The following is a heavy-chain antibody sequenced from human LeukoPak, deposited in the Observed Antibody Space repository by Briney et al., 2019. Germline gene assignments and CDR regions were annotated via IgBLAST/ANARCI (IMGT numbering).Heavy chain of an antibody. CDR3: ARLAIPLLWFGEVRGFDP. J-gene: IGHJ5*02. CDR2: IYYSGST. V-gene: IGHV4-59*08. Sequence: PSETLSLTCTVSGGSISSYYWSWIRQPPGKGLEWIGYIYYSGSTNYNPSLKSRVTISVDTSKNQFSLKLSSVTAADTAVYYCARLAIPLLWFGEVRGFDPWGQGTLVTVSS. CDR1: GGSISSYY. D-gene: IGHD3-10*01.